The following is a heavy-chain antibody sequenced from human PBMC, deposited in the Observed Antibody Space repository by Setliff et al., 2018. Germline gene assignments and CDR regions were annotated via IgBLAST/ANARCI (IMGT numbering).Heavy chain of an antibody. CDR2: IHHSGKA. J-gene: IGHJ4*02. D-gene: IGHD4-17*01. CDR1: GFSISSGYY. Sequence: SETLSLTCAVSGFSISSGYYWGWIRQPPGKGLEWIVNIHHSGKAYYNPSLKSRVTMSVDTSKNQFSLRLTSVTAADTAVYYCARGRLLYVGDSHYFDIWGQGTLVTVSS. CDR3: ARGRLLYVGDSHYFDI. V-gene: IGHV4-38-2*01.